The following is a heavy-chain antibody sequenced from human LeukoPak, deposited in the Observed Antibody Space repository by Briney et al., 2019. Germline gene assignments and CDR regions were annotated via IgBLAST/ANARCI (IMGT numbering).Heavy chain of an antibody. CDR1: GLTFSSYA. J-gene: IGHJ4*02. CDR2: ISGIGGTT. Sequence: GGSLRLSCAASGLTFSSYAMSWVRQAPGKGLEWVSAISGIGGTTYYADSMKGRFTISRDNSKNTLYLQMNSLRAEDTAVYYCAKHSSSWRPIDYWGQGTLVTVSS. D-gene: IGHD6-13*01. CDR3: AKHSSSWRPIDY. V-gene: IGHV3-23*01.